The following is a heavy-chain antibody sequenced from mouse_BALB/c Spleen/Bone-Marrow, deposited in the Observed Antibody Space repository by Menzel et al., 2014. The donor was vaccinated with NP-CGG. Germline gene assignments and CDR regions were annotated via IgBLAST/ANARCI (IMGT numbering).Heavy chain of an antibody. CDR1: GFSLTSYG. V-gene: IGHV2-9*02. J-gene: IGHJ4*01. CDR3: ARVTRATGGMDY. D-gene: IGHD1-2*01. CDR2: IWAGGST. Sequence: VKLEESGPGLVAPSQCLSITCTVSGFSLTSYGVHWVRQPPGKGLEWLGVIWAGGSTTYNSALMSRLSISKDNSKSQIFLKKISLQTDDAAMYYYARVTRATGGMDYWGQGTSVTVSS.